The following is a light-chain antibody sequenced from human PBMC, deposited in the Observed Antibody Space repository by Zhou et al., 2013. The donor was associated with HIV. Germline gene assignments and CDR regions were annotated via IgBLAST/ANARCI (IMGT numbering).Light chain of an antibody. CDR2: ESS. V-gene: IGKV2D-29*02. Sequence: IVLTQTPLSLSVTPGQPASMFCKSSQSLVHSDGRAYLYWYLQKPGQSPQLLIYESSRRVSGVPDRFSGSGSGTDFTLKISRVEAEDVGVYYCMQSIQLPPLTFGPGTKVDIK. J-gene: IGKJ3*01. CDR3: MQSIQLPPLT. CDR1: QSLVHSDGRAY.